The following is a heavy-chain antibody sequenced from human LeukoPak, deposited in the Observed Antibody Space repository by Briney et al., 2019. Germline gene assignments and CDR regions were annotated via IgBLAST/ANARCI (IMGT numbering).Heavy chain of an antibody. J-gene: IGHJ6*04. D-gene: IGHD3-10*01. CDR1: GGSISNYY. Sequence: TSETLSLTCTVSGGSISNYYWTWIRQPPGKGLEWIGEINHSGSTNYNPSLKSRVTISVDTSKNQFSLKLSSVTAADTAVYYCARERGITMVRGVISPVWGKGTTVTVSS. V-gene: IGHV4-34*01. CDR2: INHSGST. CDR3: ARERGITMVRGVISPV.